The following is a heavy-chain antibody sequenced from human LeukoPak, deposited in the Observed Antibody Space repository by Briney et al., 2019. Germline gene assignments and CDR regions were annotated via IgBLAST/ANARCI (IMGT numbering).Heavy chain of an antibody. Sequence: RGESLKISCKGSGYSFTSYWIGWVLQMPGKGLEWMGIIYPGDSDTRYSPSFLGQVTISADKSGTAYLQWSSLKASDTAIYYCASEGSYRGSPTHDYWGQGTLVTVSS. CDR1: GYSFTSYW. CDR2: IYPGDSDT. V-gene: IGHV5-51*01. CDR3: ASEGSYRGSPTHDY. D-gene: IGHD3-16*02. J-gene: IGHJ4*02.